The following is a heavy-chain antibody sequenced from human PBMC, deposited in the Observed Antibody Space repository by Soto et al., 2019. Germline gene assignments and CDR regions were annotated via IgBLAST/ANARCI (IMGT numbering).Heavy chain of an antibody. J-gene: IGHJ4*02. CDR3: AKDSNKYSSSLRGRYFDY. V-gene: IGHV3-23*01. CDR1: GFTFSRNA. Sequence: EVQLLESGGGLVQPGGSLRISCLASGFTFSRNAMSWVRQAPGKGLEWVSAISASGGGSNTFYADSVKGRFTISRDNSKNTLLLQMNSLGAEDTAVYYCAKDSNKYSSSLRGRYFDYWGQGIGVTVSS. CDR2: ISASGGGSNT. D-gene: IGHD4-4*01.